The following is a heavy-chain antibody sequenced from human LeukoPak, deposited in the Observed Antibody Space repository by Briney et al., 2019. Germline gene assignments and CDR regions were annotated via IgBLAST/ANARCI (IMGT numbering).Heavy chain of an antibody. CDR2: ISYGASNK. Sequence: GGSLRLSCVPSEFTFSIYAMHWVRQAPGKGLGWVTVISYGASNKYYAHSVKGRFTISRDNSKNTLYLQMNSLRAEDTAVYYCAGGIKQWLVPDYWGQGTLVTVSS. CDR3: AGGIKQWLVPDY. V-gene: IGHV3-30-3*01. J-gene: IGHJ4*02. CDR1: EFTFSIYA. D-gene: IGHD6-19*01.